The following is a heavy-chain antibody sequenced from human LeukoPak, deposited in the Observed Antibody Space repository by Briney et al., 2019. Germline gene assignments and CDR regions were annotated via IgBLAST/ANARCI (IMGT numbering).Heavy chain of an antibody. CDR2: INSNGSST. CDR3: AKGGATICDN. D-gene: IGHD5-12*01. J-gene: IGHJ4*02. V-gene: IGHV3-74*01. Sequence: GGSLTLSCAASGFTFSNYWMHWVRQAPGKGLVWVSRINSNGSSTNYADSVEGRFTISRDNAKNTLYLQMSSLRAEDTAVYYCAKGGATICDNWGQGTLVTVSS. CDR1: GFTFSNYW.